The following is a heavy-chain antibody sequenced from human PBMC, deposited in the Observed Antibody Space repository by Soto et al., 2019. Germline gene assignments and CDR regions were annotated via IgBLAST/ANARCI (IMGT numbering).Heavy chain of an antibody. Sequence: SVKVACKASGGTFSSYAISWVRQAPGQGLEWTGGIIPIFGTANYAQKFQGRVTITADKSTSTAYMELSSLRSEDTAVYYCARGWKMYYDSSGYPPPYYYYGMDVRGQGTTLTV. J-gene: IGHJ6*02. V-gene: IGHV1-69*06. CDR2: IIPIFGTA. CDR3: ARGWKMYYDSSGYPPPYYYYGMDV. CDR1: GGTFSSYA. D-gene: IGHD3-22*01.